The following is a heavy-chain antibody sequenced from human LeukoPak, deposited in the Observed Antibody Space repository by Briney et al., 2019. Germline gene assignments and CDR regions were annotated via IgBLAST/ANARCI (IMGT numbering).Heavy chain of an antibody. CDR1: GFTFSSHS. CDR2: ISSSSSYI. Sequence: PGGSLRLSCAASGFTFSSHSMMWVRQAPGKGREWVSSISSSSSYIYYAGSVKGRFTISRANSKNTLYLQMNSLRAEDTAVYYCAKDRGVTTDYYSFDFWGPGTLVTVSS. J-gene: IGHJ4*02. D-gene: IGHD4-17*01. V-gene: IGHV3-21*01. CDR3: AKDRGVTTDYYSFDF.